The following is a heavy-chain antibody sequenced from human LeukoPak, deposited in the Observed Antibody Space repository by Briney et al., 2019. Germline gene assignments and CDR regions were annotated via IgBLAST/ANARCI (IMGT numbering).Heavy chain of an antibody. V-gene: IGHV1-18*01. J-gene: IGHJ4*02. D-gene: IGHD3-9*01. CDR2: ISPYYDNA. Sequence: ASVKVSCKASGYTFTSYGITWVRQAPGQGLEWMGWISPYYDNADYAQKFQGRVTMTTDLSTTTAYMEMRDLRSNDTAIYYCARRYDISTGHLLSDWGQGTLVTVSS. CDR3: ARRYDISTGHLLSD. CDR1: GYTFTSYG.